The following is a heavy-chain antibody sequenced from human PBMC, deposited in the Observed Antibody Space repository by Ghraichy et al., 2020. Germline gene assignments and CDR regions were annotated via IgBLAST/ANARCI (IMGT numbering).Heavy chain of an antibody. J-gene: IGHJ3*02. CDR3: ARVPDYGDAFDI. CDR1: GFTFSSYW. CDR2: INSDGSST. Sequence: LTCAASGFTFSSYWMHWFRQAPEKGLVWVSRINSDGSSTSYADSVKGRFTISRDNAKNTLYLQMNSLRAEDTAVYYCARVPDYGDAFDIWGQGTMVTVSS. V-gene: IGHV3-74*01. D-gene: IGHD4-17*01.